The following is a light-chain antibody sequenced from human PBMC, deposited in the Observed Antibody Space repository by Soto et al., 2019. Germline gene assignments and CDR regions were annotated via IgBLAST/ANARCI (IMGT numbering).Light chain of an antibody. J-gene: IGKJ2*01. CDR2: KSS. CDR1: QSIGNW. CDR3: QQYGNYSPYT. Sequence: DIQMTQSPSTLSASVGDRVTITCRASQSIGNWLASYQHKPGKAPKLLIYKSSNLESGVPSRFRGHGSGTEVTLTSRSLQLVFFATYYCQQYGNYSPYTFGQGTKLEIK. V-gene: IGKV1-5*03.